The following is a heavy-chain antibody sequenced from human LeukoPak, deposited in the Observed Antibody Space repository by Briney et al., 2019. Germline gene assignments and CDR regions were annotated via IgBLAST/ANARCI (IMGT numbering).Heavy chain of an antibody. CDR2: ISSSGSTI. D-gene: IGHD3-10*01. CDR1: GFTFSDYY. CDR3: ARIGPSPLWFGELVYYFDY. Sequence: GGSLRLSCAASGFTFSDYYMSWIRQAPGKGLEWVSYISSSGSTIYYADSVKGRFTISRDNAKNSLYLQMNSLRAEDTAVYYCARIGPSPLWFGELVYYFDYWGQGTLVTVSS. V-gene: IGHV3-11*01. J-gene: IGHJ4*02.